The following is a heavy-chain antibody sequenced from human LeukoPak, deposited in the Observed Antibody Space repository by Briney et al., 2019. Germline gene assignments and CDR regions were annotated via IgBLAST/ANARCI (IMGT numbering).Heavy chain of an antibody. Sequence: SETLSLTCAVYGGSFSGYYWSWIRQPPGKGREWIGEINHSGSTNYNPSLKSRVTISVDTSKNQFSLKLSSVTAADTAVYYCARGPRGMAASDYWGQGTLVTVSS. CDR1: GGSFSGYY. D-gene: IGHD6-13*01. V-gene: IGHV4-34*01. J-gene: IGHJ4*02. CDR2: INHSGST. CDR3: ARGPRGMAASDY.